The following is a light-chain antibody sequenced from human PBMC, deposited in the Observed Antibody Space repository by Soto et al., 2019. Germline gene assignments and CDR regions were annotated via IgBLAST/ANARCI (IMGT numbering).Light chain of an antibody. J-gene: IGKJ4*01. CDR3: QQYNSYSFT. CDR2: KAS. CDR1: QSISSW. Sequence: DIQMTQSPSTLSASVGDRVTITCRASQSISSWLAWYQQKPGKAPKLLIYKASSLESGVPSRFSGSGSGTESTLTISSLQPDDFATYYCQQYNSYSFTFGGGTKVDIK. V-gene: IGKV1-5*03.